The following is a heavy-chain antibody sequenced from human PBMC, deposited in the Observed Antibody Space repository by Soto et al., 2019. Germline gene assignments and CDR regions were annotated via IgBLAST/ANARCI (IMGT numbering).Heavy chain of an antibody. CDR3: ARSLDVSWWLGELLSLGFDS. CDR1: GFTFDNYA. Sequence: EVQLMESGGGLVQPGGSLRLSCAASGFTFDNYAMNWVRQAPGKGLEWVAGISATGGSTYYAASVRGRFGISRDNSKNTQDLQMNSLRDEDTAVYYCARSLDVSWWLGELLSLGFDSWGQGTLVTASS. V-gene: IGHV3-23*01. D-gene: IGHD3-10*01. J-gene: IGHJ4*02. CDR2: ISATGGST.